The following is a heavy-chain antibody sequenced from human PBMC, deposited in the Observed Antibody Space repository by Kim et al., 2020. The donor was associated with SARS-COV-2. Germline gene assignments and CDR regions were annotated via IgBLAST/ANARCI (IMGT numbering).Heavy chain of an antibody. V-gene: IGHV3-74*01. Sequence: ADSLKGRFTISRDNAKNTLSLQMNSLRAEDTVVYYCARRQFTSGWYYFDYWGQGTLVTVSS. D-gene: IGHD6-19*01. J-gene: IGHJ4*02. CDR3: ARRQFTSGWYYFDY.